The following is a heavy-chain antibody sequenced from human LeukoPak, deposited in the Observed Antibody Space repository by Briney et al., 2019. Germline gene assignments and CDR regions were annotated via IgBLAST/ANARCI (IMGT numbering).Heavy chain of an antibody. CDR3: ARGMYCSSTSCYYMDV. V-gene: IGHV3-23*01. CDR2: ISGSGAGT. Sequence: GGSLRLSCAASAFTFSSYAMSWVRQAPGKGLEWVSAISGSGAGTYYADSVKGRFTISRDNSKNTLYLQMNSLRAEDTAVYYCARGMYCSSTSCYYMDVWGKGTTVTASS. D-gene: IGHD2-2*01. J-gene: IGHJ6*03. CDR1: AFTFSSYA.